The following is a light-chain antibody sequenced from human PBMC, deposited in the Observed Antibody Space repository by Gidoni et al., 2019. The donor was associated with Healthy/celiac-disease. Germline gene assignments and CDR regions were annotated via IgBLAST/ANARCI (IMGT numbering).Light chain of an antibody. J-gene: IGKJ4*01. Sequence: DIHMPQPPSSLSASVGDRVTITCRASQSINSYLNWYQQKPGKAPKLLIYAASSLQSGVPTRFSGSGSGTDFTLTISSLQPEDFATYYCQQSYSTPLTFGGGTKVEIK. V-gene: IGKV1-39*01. CDR3: QQSYSTPLT. CDR1: QSINSY. CDR2: AAS.